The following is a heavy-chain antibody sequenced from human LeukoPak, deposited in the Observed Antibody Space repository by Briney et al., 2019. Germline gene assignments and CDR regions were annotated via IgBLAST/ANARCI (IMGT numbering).Heavy chain of an antibody. CDR2: ITDFRANT. J-gene: IGHJ6*03. V-gene: IGHV3-23*01. CDR3: AKDLKAMAAVYYYYYMDV. D-gene: IGHD5-18*01. Sequence: GGSLRLSCAASEFTFNNYAMSWVRQAPGKGLEWVSAITDFRANTYYADSVRGRFTISRDNSKNTLYLQMNSLRAEDTAVYYCAKDLKAMAAVYYYYYMDVWGKGTTVTVSS. CDR1: EFTFNNYA.